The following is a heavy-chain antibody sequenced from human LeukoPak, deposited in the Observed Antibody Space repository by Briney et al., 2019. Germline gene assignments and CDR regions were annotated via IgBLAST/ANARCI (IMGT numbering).Heavy chain of an antibody. J-gene: IGHJ4*02. D-gene: IGHD3-3*01. Sequence: PGGSLRLSCAASGFTFSSYGMHWVRQAPGKGLEWVAVISYDGSNKYYADSVKGRFTISRDNSKNTLYLQMNSLRAEDTAVYYCARGFGVVIPAKKGGGYWGQGTLVTVSS. CDR1: GFTFSSYG. CDR3: ARGFGVVIPAKKGGGY. CDR2: ISYDGSNK. V-gene: IGHV3-30*19.